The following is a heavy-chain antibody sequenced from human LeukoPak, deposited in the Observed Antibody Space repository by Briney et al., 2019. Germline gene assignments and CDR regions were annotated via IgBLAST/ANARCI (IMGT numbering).Heavy chain of an antibody. V-gene: IGHV3-30*03. J-gene: IGHJ3*02. CDR1: GFTFSSYG. Sequence: GGSLRLSCAASGFTFSSYGMHWVRQAPGKGLEWVAVISYDGSNKYYADSVKGRFTISRDNSKNTLYLQMNSLRAEDTAVYYCASALAWGAFDIWGQGTMVTVSS. CDR3: ASALAWGAFDI. D-gene: IGHD1-26*01. CDR2: ISYDGSNK.